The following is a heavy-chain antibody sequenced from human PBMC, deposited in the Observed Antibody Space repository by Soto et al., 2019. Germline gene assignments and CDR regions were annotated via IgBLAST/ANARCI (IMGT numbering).Heavy chain of an antibody. CDR3: ARTHAYNSSFFDS. Sequence: VQLQEMGPGLVNPSQTLTITCTVSGGSVNSAYWSWIRQVPGKGLEWMGNIYHTGRTFYNPSIKSRVAISIDTSKPLFSLRMRSVTAADTAVYYCARTHAYNSSFFDSWGQGTVVTVSS. V-gene: IGHV4-31*03. CDR2: IYHTGRT. CDR1: GGSVNSAY. J-gene: IGHJ4*02. D-gene: IGHD6-6*01.